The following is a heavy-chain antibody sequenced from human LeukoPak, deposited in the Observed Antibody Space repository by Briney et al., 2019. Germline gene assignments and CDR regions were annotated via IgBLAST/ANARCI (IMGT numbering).Heavy chain of an antibody. CDR2: ISSSGSTI. CDR3: AREGRYGGNSGYYYYMDV. Sequence: KPGGSLRLSCAASGFTFSVYYMSWIRQAPGKGLEWVSDISSSGSTIYYADSVKGRFTITRDNAKNSLYLQMNSLRAEDTAVYYFAREGRYGGNSGYYYYMDVWGKGTTVTVSS. D-gene: IGHD4-23*01. J-gene: IGHJ6*03. CDR1: GFTFSVYY. V-gene: IGHV3-11*04.